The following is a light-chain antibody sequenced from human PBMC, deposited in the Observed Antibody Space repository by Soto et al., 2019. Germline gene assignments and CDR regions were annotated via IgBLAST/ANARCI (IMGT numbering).Light chain of an antibody. CDR3: QQRSNWPLT. J-gene: IGKJ5*01. V-gene: IGKV3-11*01. CDR1: QSVSSY. CDR2: DAS. Sequence: EIVLTQAPATLSLSPGERAKLSCRASQSVSSYLAWYKQKPGQAPRLLIYDASNRATGIPARFSGSGSGAEFTLTISSLEPEDFEVYYCQQRSNWPLTFGQGTRLEIK.